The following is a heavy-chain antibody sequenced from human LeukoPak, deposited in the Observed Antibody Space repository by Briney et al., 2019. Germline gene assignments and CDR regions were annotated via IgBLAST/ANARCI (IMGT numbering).Heavy chain of an antibody. D-gene: IGHD5-18*01. Sequence: GGSLRLSCAASGFTFRDYYMTWIRQAPGKGLEWVSYISSSGNNIFDADAVKGRFTISRDNSKNSLYLHMTDLRAEDTAVYFCARDFGAYSYDCDYWGQGTLVAVSS. J-gene: IGHJ4*02. V-gene: IGHV3-11*01. CDR3: ARDFGAYSYDCDY. CDR1: GFTFRDYY. CDR2: ISSSGNNI.